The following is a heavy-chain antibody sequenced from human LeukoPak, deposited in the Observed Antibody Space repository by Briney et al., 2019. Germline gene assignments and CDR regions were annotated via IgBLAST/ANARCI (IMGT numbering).Heavy chain of an antibody. J-gene: IGHJ4*02. CDR2: ITSSSSYI. D-gene: IGHD1-26*01. Sequence: GGSLRLSCAASGFTFSTYIMNWVRQAPGKGLEWVSSITSSSSYIYYADSLKGRFTISRDNAKNSLYLQMNSLRAEDTAVYYCASGSETGGFDYWGQGTLVTVSS. V-gene: IGHV3-21*01. CDR3: ASGSETGGFDY. CDR1: GFTFSTYI.